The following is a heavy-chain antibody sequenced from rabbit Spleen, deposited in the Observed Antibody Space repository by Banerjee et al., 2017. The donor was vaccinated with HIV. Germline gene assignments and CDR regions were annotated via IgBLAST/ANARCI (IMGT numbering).Heavy chain of an antibody. D-gene: IGHD1-1*01. CDR1: GFSFSSSYW. V-gene: IGHV1S45*01. CDR2: IDTSSSGNI. Sequence: QEQLEESGGDLVKPEGSLTLTCTASGFSFSSSYWICWVRQAPGKGLEWIGCIDTSSSGNIYYASWAKGRFTISKTSSTTVTLQMSSLTAADTATYFCARSPGSGVNLWGPGTLVTVS. CDR3: ARSPGSGVNL. J-gene: IGHJ4*01.